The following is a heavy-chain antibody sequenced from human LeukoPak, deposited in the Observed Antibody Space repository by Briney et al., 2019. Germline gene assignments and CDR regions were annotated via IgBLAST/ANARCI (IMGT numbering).Heavy chain of an antibody. J-gene: IGHJ4*02. D-gene: IGHD1-7*01. CDR2: ISKDGSDK. CDR1: GFTFSDYA. CDR3: ARDYWWNYDY. Sequence: GRSLRLSCAASGFTFSDYAMHWVRQAPGKGLEWAAVISKDGSDKYYPGSVRGRFTISRVNSKNTIYLQMDSLRAEDTAIYYCARDYWWNYDYWGQGTLVTVSS. V-gene: IGHV3-30-3*01.